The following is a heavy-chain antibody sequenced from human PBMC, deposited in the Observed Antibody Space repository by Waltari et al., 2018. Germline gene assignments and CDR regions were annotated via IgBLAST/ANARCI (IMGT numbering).Heavy chain of an antibody. Sequence: QVQLVQSGAEVKKPGASVKVSCKASGYTFTSYAMHWVRQAPGQRLEWMGWINAGNGNTKYSQKFQGRVTITRDTSASTAYMELSSLRSEDTAVYYCARVHRGGQLVAPFDYWGQGTLVTVSS. CDR1: GYTFTSYA. J-gene: IGHJ4*02. CDR2: INAGNGNT. D-gene: IGHD6-6*01. V-gene: IGHV1-3*01. CDR3: ARVHRGGQLVAPFDY.